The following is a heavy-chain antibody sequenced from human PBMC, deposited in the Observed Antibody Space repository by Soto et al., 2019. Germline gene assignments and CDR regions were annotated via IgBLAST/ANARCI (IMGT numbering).Heavy chain of an antibody. J-gene: IGHJ3*02. CDR1: GGTFSSYA. D-gene: IGHD7-27*01. V-gene: IGHV1-69*13. Sequence: ASVKVSWKASGGTFSSYAISWVRQAPGQGLEWMGGIIPIFGTANYAQKFQGRVTITADESTSTAYMELSSLRSEDTAVYYCARPETGRNDAFDIWGQGTMVTVSS. CDR2: IIPIFGTA. CDR3: ARPETGRNDAFDI.